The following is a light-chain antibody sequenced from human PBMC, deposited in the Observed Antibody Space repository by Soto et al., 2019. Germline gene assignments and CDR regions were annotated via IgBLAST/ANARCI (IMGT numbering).Light chain of an antibody. CDR3: HHRSNWRTT. CDR1: PSVSSS. J-gene: IGKJ3*01. V-gene: IGKV3-11*01. Sequence: EIVLTQSPATLSLSPGERATLSLRASPSVSSSLAWYQHTPGQAPRLRIYDASNSATGIPARFSGSGSGTDFALTISILESEDLAVYDCHHRSNWRTTFGPGNKVDIK. CDR2: DAS.